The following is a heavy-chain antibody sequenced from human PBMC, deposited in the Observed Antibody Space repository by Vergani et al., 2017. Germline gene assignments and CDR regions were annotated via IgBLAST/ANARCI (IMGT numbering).Heavy chain of an antibody. Sequence: QVQLQESGPGLVKPSGILSLTCAVSGGSISSSNWWSWVRQPPGKGLEWVGEIYHSGSTNYNPSLKSRVTVSVDKSKNQFSLKLSSVTAADTAVYYCASLYCSSTSCYNYWGQGTLVTVSS. CDR1: GGSISSSNW. CDR3: ASLYCSSTSCYNY. CDR2: IYHSGST. V-gene: IGHV4-4*02. D-gene: IGHD2-2*02. J-gene: IGHJ4*02.